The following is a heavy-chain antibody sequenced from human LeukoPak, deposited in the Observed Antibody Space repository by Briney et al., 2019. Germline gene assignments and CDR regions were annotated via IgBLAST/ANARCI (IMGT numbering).Heavy chain of an antibody. D-gene: IGHD3-16*02. Sequence: GSLTLSCVASGITFTNAWMSWVRRAPGKGVEWLGRFKSKTDVGTTVDAAPLKGRFTISRHASKNTLYLQMNRLNSEDTALYYCTTALRSWGQGDLVTVSS. CDR1: GITFTNAW. V-gene: IGHV3-15*01. CDR2: FKSKTDVGTT. J-gene: IGHJ5*02. CDR3: TTALRS.